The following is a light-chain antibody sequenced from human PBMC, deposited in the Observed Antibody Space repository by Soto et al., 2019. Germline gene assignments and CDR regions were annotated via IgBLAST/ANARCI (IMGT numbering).Light chain of an antibody. Sequence: QSVLTQPASVSGSPGQSITVSCTGANSDLGGYNYVSWYQHHPGKAPKLMIYEVSNRPSGVSNRFSGSKSGNTASLAISRLQAEDEADYYCSSYTSSGTLVFGTGTKVTVL. V-gene: IGLV2-14*01. CDR2: EVS. CDR1: NSDLGGYNY. CDR3: SSYTSSGTLV. J-gene: IGLJ1*01.